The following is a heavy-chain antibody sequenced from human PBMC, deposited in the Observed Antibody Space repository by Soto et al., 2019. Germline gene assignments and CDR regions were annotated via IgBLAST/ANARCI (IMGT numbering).Heavy chain of an antibody. D-gene: IGHD2-15*01. V-gene: IGHV4-59*01. Sequence: QVQLQESGPGLVKPSETLSLTCTVSGGSIISGYWSWIRQPPGKGLEWIGYSSYSGNTNYNPSLRSRVTMSVDTPKDQFSLRLSSVTTADTAVYYCAGLRGYAGSPIDYWGQGTLVTVSS. CDR3: AGLRGYAGSPIDY. CDR1: GGSIISGY. J-gene: IGHJ4*02. CDR2: SSYSGNT.